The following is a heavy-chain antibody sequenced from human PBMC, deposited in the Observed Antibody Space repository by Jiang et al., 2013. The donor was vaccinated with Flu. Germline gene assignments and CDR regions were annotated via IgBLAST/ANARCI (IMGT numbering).Heavy chain of an antibody. J-gene: IGHJ3*02. CDR1: GGSISSSSYY. V-gene: IGHV4-39*07. D-gene: IGHD3-22*01. CDR2: IYYSGST. Sequence: GSGLVKPSETLSLTCTVSGGSISSSSYYWGWIRQPPGKGLEWIGSIYYSGSTYYNPSLKSRVTISVDTSKNQFSLKLSSVTAADTAVYYCARDFWRGSDSSGHDAAFDI. CDR3: ARDFWRGSDSSGHDAAFDI.